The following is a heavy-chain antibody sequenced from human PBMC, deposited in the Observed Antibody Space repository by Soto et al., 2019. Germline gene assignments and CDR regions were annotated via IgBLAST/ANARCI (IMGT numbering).Heavy chain of an antibody. D-gene: IGHD2-21*02. CDR2: IIPFFGTP. CDR1: GGSFSNDA. Sequence: QVHLVQSGAEVKKSGSSVRVSCTASGGSFSNDAFSWVRQAPGQGLEWLGRIIPFFGTPDYSQRFQGRLTITADESAGTAHRDRGGLGSDDRAVYYCVREVVTETTLGYFDSWGQGTLVTVSS. V-gene: IGHV1-69*01. CDR3: VREVVTETTLGYFDS. J-gene: IGHJ4*02.